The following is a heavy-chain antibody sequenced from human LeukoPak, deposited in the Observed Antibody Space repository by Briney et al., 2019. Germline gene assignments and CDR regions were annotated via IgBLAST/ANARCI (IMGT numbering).Heavy chain of an antibody. V-gene: IGHV4-59*01. CDR2: IYYTGTT. J-gene: IGHJ6*03. CDR3: ARSRGGGYNYFYMDV. Sequence: SETLSLTCSVSGASINSYFWNWVRQAPGKGLEWLGYIYYTGTTDYNPSLKSRVTMSVDMSKNQYSLNLRSMNAPDTDVYYCARSRGGGYNYFYMDVWGKGTTVTVSS. CDR1: GASINSYF. D-gene: IGHD5-24*01.